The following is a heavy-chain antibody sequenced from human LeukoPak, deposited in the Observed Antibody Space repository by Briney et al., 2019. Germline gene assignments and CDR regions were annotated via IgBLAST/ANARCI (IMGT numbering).Heavy chain of an antibody. CDR1: GFTFDDYG. CDR3: ARGAGELPFDY. V-gene: IGHV3-20*01. J-gene: IGHJ4*02. Sequence: GGSQRLSCAASGFTFDDYGMSWVRQAPGKGLEWVSGINWNGGSTGYADSVKGRFTISRDNAKNSLYLQMNSLRAEDTALYHCARGAGELPFDYWGQGTLVTVSS. CDR2: INWNGGST. D-gene: IGHD1-26*01.